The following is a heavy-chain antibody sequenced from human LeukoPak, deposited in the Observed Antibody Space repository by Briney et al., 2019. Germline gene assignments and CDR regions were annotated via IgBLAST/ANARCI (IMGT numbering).Heavy chain of an antibody. D-gene: IGHD3-16*02. CDR2: ISSSDTTI. CDR3: ARSSSLDDYVWGSYRYRVDY. Sequence: GGFLRLSRAASGFTFSSYSMNWVRQAPGKGLEWVSYISSSDTTIYYADSVKGRFTISRDNAKNSLYLQMNSLRAEDTAVYYCARSSSLDDYVWGSYRYRVDYWGQGTLVTVSS. V-gene: IGHV3-48*01. CDR1: GFTFSSYS. J-gene: IGHJ4*02.